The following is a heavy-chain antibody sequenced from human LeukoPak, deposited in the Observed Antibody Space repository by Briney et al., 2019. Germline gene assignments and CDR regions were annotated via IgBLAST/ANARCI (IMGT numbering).Heavy chain of an antibody. CDR1: GGTFSSYA. V-gene: IGHV1-69*13. Sequence: ASVKVSCKASGGTFSSYAISWVRQAPRQGLEWMGGIIPIFGTANYAQKFQGRVTITADESTSTAYMELSSLRSEYTAVYYCARGGVATTPYNWFDPWGQGTLVTVSS. CDR2: IIPIFGTA. CDR3: ARGGVATTPYNWFDP. J-gene: IGHJ5*02. D-gene: IGHD5-24*01.